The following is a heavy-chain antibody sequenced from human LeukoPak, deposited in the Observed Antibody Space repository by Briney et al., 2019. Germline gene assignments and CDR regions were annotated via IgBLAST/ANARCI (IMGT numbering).Heavy chain of an antibody. CDR2: IKQDRSET. CDR3: ARGGWNSDY. CDR1: GLSISNYW. J-gene: IGHJ4*02. Sequence: GGSLRLSCAASGLSISNYWMSWVRQTPGKGLEWVANIKQDRSETNYVEPVKGRFTISRDNAKNSLYLQMNSLTDDDTAVYYCARGGWNSDYWGQGTLVTVSS. D-gene: IGHD1-7*01. V-gene: IGHV3-7*01.